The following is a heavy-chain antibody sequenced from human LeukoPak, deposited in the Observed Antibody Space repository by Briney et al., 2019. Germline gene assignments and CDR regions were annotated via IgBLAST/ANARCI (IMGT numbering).Heavy chain of an antibody. Sequence: GGSLRLSCAASGFTFSTYVMHWVRQAPGKGLEWLAVIWYDGSNKYYADSVKGRFTISRDNSKNTLYLQMNSLRAEDTAVYYCAIGDCSGGSCYSSFDYWGQGTLVTVSS. CDR2: IWYDGSNK. J-gene: IGHJ4*02. D-gene: IGHD2-15*01. CDR3: AIGDCSGGSCYSSFDY. V-gene: IGHV3-33*01. CDR1: GFTFSTYV.